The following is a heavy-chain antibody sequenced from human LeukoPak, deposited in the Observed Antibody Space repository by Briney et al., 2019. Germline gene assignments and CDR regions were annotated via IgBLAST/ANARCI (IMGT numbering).Heavy chain of an antibody. Sequence: SETLSLTCTVSGGSTSSYLWSWIRQSPGKVPEWIGYISNSGSTNYNPSLRSRVTISLDTSKNQFSLSLSFVTAAETAVYYCARDKSLRGNWFGNDYWGQGTLVTVSS. CDR2: ISNSGST. V-gene: IGHV4-59*01. CDR3: ARDKSLRGNWFGNDY. D-gene: IGHD3-10*01. CDR1: GGSTSSYL. J-gene: IGHJ4*02.